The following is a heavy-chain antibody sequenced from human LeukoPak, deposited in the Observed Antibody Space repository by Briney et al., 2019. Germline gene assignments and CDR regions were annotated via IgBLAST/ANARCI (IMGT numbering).Heavy chain of an antibody. V-gene: IGHV3-30*03. CDR1: GFTFSSYG. Sequence: QTGGSLRLSCAASGFTFSSYGMHWVRQAPGKGLEWVAVISYDGSNKYYADSVKGRFTISRDNSKNTLYLQMNSLRAEDTAVYYCAREGEFYDFWSGFDYWGQGTLVTVSS. D-gene: IGHD3-3*01. CDR2: ISYDGSNK. CDR3: AREGEFYDFWSGFDY. J-gene: IGHJ4*02.